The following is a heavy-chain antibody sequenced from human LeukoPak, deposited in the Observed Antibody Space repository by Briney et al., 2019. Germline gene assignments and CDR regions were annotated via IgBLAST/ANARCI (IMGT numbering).Heavy chain of an antibody. CDR3: ARGGGGSYYGDFDY. CDR1: GGSISSYY. J-gene: IGHJ4*02. CDR2: IYYSGST. D-gene: IGHD1-26*01. Sequence: SETLSLTRTVSGGSISSYYWSWIRQPPGKGLEWIGYIYYSGSTNYNPSLKSRVTISVDTSKNQFSLKLSSVTAADTAVYYCARGGGGSYYGDFDYWGQGTLVTVSS. V-gene: IGHV4-59*01.